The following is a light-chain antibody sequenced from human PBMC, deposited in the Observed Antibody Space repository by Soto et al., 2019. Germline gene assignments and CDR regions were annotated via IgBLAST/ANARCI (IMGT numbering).Light chain of an antibody. V-gene: IGLV2-8*01. Sequence: QSALTQPPSASGSPGQSVTISCAGTSSDIGLYNYVSWYQHHPGKAPKLIIYEVSNRPSGVPDRFSGSKSGNTASLAVSGLQAEDEADYYCRSYAGDINAHVFGGGTKLTVL. CDR3: RSYAGDINAHV. J-gene: IGLJ3*02. CDR1: SSDIGLYNY. CDR2: EVS.